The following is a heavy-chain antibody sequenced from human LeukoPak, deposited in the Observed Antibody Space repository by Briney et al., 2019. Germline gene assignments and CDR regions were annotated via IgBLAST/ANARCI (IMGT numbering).Heavy chain of an antibody. J-gene: IGHJ4*02. D-gene: IGHD3/OR15-3a*01. CDR1: GGSISSGGYY. V-gene: IGHV4-30-2*01. CDR3: ARVTDWGYFDY. CDR2: IYHSGST. Sequence: SETLSLTCTVSGGSISSGGYYWSWIRQPPGKGLEWIGYIYHSGSTYYNPSLKSRVTISVDRSKNQFSLKLSSVTAADTAVYYCARVTDWGYFDYWGQGTLVTVSS.